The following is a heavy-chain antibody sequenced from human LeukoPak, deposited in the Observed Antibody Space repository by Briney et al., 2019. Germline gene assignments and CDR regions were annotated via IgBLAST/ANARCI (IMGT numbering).Heavy chain of an antibody. CDR3: ARLTAHSSSSPFDY. CDR2: INHSGST. CDR1: GGSFSGYY. V-gene: IGHV4-34*01. D-gene: IGHD6-6*01. J-gene: IGHJ4*02. Sequence: SETLSLTCAAYGGSFSGYYRSWIRQPPGKGLEWIGEINHSGSTNYNPSLKSRVTISVDTSKNQFSLKLSSVTAADTAVYYCARLTAHSSSSPFDYWGQGTLVTVSS.